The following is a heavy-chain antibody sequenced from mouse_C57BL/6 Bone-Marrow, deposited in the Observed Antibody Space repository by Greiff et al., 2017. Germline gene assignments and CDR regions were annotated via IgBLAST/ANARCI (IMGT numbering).Heavy chain of an antibody. CDR3: ARRAIVTTKYYAMDY. V-gene: IGHV1-64*01. J-gene: IGHJ4*01. CDR1: GYTFTSYW. Sequence: QVQLQQPGAELVKPGASVKLSCKASGYTFTSYWMPWVKQRPGQGLEWIGMIHPNSGSTNYNEKFKSKATLTVDKSSSTAYMQLSSLTSEDAAVYYCARRAIVTTKYYAMDYWGQGTSVTVSS. D-gene: IGHD2-5*01. CDR2: IHPNSGST.